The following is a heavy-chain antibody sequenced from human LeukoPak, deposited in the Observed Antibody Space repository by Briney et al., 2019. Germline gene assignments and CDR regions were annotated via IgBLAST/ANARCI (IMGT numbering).Heavy chain of an antibody. CDR3: ARQLYQLAFDY. CDR1: GGSISSSSYY. Sequence: SETLSPTCTVSGGSISSSSYYWGWIRQPPGKGLEWIGSIYYSGSTYYNPSLKSRVTISVDTSKNQFSLKLSSVTAADTAVYYCARQLYQLAFDYWGQGTLVTVSS. J-gene: IGHJ4*02. CDR2: IYYSGST. D-gene: IGHD2-2*01. V-gene: IGHV4-39*01.